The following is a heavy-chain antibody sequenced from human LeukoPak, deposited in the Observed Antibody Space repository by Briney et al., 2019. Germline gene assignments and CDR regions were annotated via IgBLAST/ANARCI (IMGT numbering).Heavy chain of an antibody. Sequence: GGSLRLSCAASGFTFSSYAMSWVRQAPGKGLEWVSAISGSGGSTYYADSVEGRFTISRDNSKNTLYLQMNSLRAEDTAVYYCANSGYYYDSSGFFDWGQGTLVTVSS. D-gene: IGHD3-22*01. CDR1: GFTFSSYA. CDR3: ANSGYYYDSSGFFD. J-gene: IGHJ4*02. V-gene: IGHV3-23*01. CDR2: ISGSGGST.